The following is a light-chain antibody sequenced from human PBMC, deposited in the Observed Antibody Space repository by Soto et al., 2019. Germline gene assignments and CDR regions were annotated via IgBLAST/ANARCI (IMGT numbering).Light chain of an antibody. Sequence: DIQLTQSPSFLSASVGDRVTITCRASQGISTFLAWYQQKPGTAPQRLIYAASTLQSGVPSRFSGSGSGTEFTLTISGLQSEDFAVYYCQQYNKWTWSFGQGTKVDIK. CDR3: QQYNKWTWS. CDR1: QGISTF. J-gene: IGKJ1*01. V-gene: IGKV1-9*01. CDR2: AAS.